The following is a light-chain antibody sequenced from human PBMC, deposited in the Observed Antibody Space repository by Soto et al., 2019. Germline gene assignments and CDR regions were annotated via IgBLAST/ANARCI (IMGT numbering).Light chain of an antibody. CDR3: QQYNNWPMT. CDR2: GVS. Sequence: EIVMTQSPATLSVSPGDRATISCRASQSVSSNLAWYQQKPGQAPRLLLYGVSTRATGIPARFSGSGSGTEFTLTISSLQSEDFAVYYCQQYNNWPMTFGPGTKVEFK. CDR1: QSVSSN. V-gene: IGKV3D-15*01. J-gene: IGKJ3*01.